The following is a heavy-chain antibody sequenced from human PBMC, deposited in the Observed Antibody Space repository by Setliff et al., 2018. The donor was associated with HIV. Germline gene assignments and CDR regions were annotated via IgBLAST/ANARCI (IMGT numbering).Heavy chain of an antibody. CDR3: ARRGRDGVLIVFATGFDP. Sequence: SETLSLTCSVSGGSISSSTYYWGWIRQPPGKGLEWIGDIFYTGSTYYNPSLKSRVAISIDTSENRFSLRLNSVTAADTGVYYCARRGRDGVLIVFATGFDPWGQGTRSPSPQ. V-gene: IGHV4-39*01. J-gene: IGHJ5*02. D-gene: IGHD2-8*01. CDR2: IFYTGST. CDR1: GGSISSSTYY.